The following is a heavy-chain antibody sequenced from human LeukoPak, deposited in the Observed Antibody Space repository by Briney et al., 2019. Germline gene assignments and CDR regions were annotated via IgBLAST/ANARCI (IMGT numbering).Heavy chain of an antibody. CDR1: GGSISSSSYY. V-gene: IGHV4-39*01. D-gene: IGHD6-13*01. Sequence: SETLSLTCTVSGGSISSSSYYWGWIRQPPGKGLEWIVSIYYSGSTYYNPSLKSRVIISVDTSKNQFSLKLSSVTAADTAVYYCARHFSSSWPTYYYGMDVWGQGTTVTAS. J-gene: IGHJ6*02. CDR3: ARHFSSSWPTYYYGMDV. CDR2: IYYSGST.